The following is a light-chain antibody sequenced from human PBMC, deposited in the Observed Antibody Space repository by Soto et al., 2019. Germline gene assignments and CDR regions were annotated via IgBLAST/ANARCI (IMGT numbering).Light chain of an antibody. CDR1: QSVLYSSNNKNY. CDR3: QQYYRPWT. Sequence: DIVMTQSPDSLAVSLGERANINCKSSQSVLYSSNNKNYLAWYQQKPGQHLKLLIYWASTRESGVPDRFSGSGSGTDFTLTISSLQAEDVAVYYCQQYYRPWTFGQGTKVEIK. V-gene: IGKV4-1*01. CDR2: WAS. J-gene: IGKJ1*01.